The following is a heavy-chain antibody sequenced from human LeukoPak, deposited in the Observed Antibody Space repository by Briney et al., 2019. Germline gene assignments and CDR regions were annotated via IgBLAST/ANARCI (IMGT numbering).Heavy chain of an antibody. CDR2: IKQDGSEK. V-gene: IGHV3-7*01. J-gene: IGHJ4*02. CDR3: ARAKGLADWNFDY. CDR1: GFTFSSYW. Sequence: GESLKISCTASGFTFSSYWMSWVRQAPGKGLEWVANIKQDGSEKYYVDSVKGRFTISRDNAKNSLYLQMNSLRAEDTAVYYCARAKGLADWNFDYWGQGTLVTVSS. D-gene: IGHD2-21*01.